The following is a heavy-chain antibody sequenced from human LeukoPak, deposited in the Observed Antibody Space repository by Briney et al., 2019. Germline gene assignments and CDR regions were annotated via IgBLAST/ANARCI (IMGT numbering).Heavy chain of an antibody. CDR3: AREGRRIAVAGKYYFDY. D-gene: IGHD6-19*01. J-gene: IGHJ4*02. V-gene: IGHV4-39*07. Sequence: SETLSLTCTVSGGSISSSSYYWGWIRQPPGKGLEWIGSIYYSGSTYYNPSLKSRVTISVDTSKNQFSLKLSSVTAADTAVYYCAREGRRIAVAGKYYFDYWGQGTLVTVSS. CDR2: IYYSGST. CDR1: GGSISSSSYY.